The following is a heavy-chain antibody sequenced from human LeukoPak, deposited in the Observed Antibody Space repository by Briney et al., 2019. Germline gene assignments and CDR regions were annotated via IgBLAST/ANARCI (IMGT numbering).Heavy chain of an antibody. D-gene: IGHD3-22*01. J-gene: IGHJ5*02. CDR2: IYYSGST. Sequence: PSETLSLTCTVSGCSISSSSYYWGWIRQPPGKWLEWIGSIYYSGSTYYNPSLKSRVTISVDTSKNQFSLKLSSVTAADTAVYYCARMKVVVITGWFDPWGQGTLVTVSS. V-gene: IGHV4-39*01. CDR1: GCSISSSSYY. CDR3: ARMKVVVITGWFDP.